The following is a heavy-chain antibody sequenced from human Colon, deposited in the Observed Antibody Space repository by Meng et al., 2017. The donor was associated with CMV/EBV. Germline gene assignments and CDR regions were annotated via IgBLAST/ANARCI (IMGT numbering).Heavy chain of an antibody. CDR3: MTPTGSSDY. J-gene: IGHJ4*02. D-gene: IGHD6-6*01. V-gene: IGHV3-7*01. Sequence: GGSLRLSCVASGFTLSSYWMNWVRQAPGKGLEWVANIKQDGSEKNYADSVKGRFTISSDNAQNSLYLRMTSLRVEDTSIYYCMTPTGSSDYWGQGTLVTVSS. CDR1: GFTLSSYW. CDR2: IKQDGSEK.